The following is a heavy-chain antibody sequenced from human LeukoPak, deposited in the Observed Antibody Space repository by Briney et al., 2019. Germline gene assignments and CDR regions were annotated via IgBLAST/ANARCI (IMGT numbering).Heavy chain of an antibody. CDR2: ISSSGSTI. D-gene: IGHD5-12*01. CDR1: GFTFSDYY. V-gene: IGHV3-11*04. J-gene: IGHJ3*02. CDR3: ARVKEASAFDI. Sequence: GGSLRLSSAASGFTFSDYYMSWIRQAPGKGLEWVSYISSSGSTIYYADSVKGRFTISRDNAKNSLYLQMNSLRAEDTAVYYCARVKEASAFDIWGQGTMITVSS.